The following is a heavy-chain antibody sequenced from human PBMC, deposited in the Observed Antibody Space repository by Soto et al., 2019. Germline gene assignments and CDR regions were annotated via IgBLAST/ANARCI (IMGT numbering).Heavy chain of an antibody. V-gene: IGHV3-30-3*01. CDR2: ISYDGSNK. Sequence: QVQLVESGGGVVQPGRSLRLSCEVSGFTFSSYAMHWVRQAPGKGLEWVAVISYDGSNKYYADSVKGRFTISRDNSKNTLYLQMNSLRAEETAVYYCARDGYCTNGVCWDSFDYWGQGTLVTVSS. CDR1: GFTFSSYA. J-gene: IGHJ4*02. CDR3: ARDGYCTNGVCWDSFDY. D-gene: IGHD2-8*01.